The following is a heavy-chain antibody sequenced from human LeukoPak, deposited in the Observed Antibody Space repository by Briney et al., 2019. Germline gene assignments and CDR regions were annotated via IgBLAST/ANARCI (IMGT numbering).Heavy chain of an antibody. CDR3: ASGIADAFDI. J-gene: IGHJ3*02. Sequence: SETLSLTCTVSGGSISSYYLSWIRQPPGKGLEWIGYIYYSGSTNYNPSLKSRVTISVDTSKNQFSLKLSSVTTADTAVYYCASGIADAFDIWGQGTMVTVSS. CDR2: IYYSGST. V-gene: IGHV4-59*01. D-gene: IGHD2-21*01. CDR1: GGSISSYY.